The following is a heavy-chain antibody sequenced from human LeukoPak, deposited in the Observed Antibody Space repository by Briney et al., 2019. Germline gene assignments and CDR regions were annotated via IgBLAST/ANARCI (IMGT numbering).Heavy chain of an antibody. CDR3: AKMQGYFDY. CDR2: ITGVGGTT. V-gene: IGHV3-23*01. J-gene: IGHJ4*02. CDR1: GLTFSSYG. Sequence: GGSLRLSCEASGLTFSSYGMSWVRQAPGKGLQWVSAITGVGGTTYYADSVKGRFTISRDNSKNMLYLQMNSLRAEDTAVYYCAKMQGYFDYWGQGTLVPVSS.